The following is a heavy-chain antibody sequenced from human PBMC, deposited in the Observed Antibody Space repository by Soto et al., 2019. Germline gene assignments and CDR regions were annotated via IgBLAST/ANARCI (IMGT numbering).Heavy chain of an antibody. D-gene: IGHD2-15*01. Sequence: ASVKVSCKASGYTFSSYAIHWVRQAPGQGLEWMGWIHAGNGNTKYSQSFQGRVTISRDTSATTAYMELNSLRSEDTAVYYCARGVAFLDYWGQGTLVTVS. CDR3: ARGVAFLDY. CDR2: IHAGNGNT. V-gene: IGHV1-3*01. CDR1: GYTFSSYA. J-gene: IGHJ4*02.